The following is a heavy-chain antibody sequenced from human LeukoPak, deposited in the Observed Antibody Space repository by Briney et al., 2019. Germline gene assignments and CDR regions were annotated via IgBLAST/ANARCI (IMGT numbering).Heavy chain of an antibody. J-gene: IGHJ6*02. Sequence: QAGGSLRLSCAASGFTFSSYDMHWVRQATGKGLEWVSAIGTAGDTYYPGSVKGRFTISRENAKNSLYLQMNSLRAGDTAVYYCARGLGYGENYYYYGMDVWGQGTTVTVSS. V-gene: IGHV3-13*01. CDR2: IGTAGDT. CDR3: ARGLGYGENYYYYGMDV. D-gene: IGHD4-17*01. CDR1: GFTFSSYD.